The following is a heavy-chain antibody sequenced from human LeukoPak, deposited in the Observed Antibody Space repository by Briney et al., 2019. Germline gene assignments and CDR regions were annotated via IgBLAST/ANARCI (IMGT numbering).Heavy chain of an antibody. V-gene: IGHV3-74*03. CDR3: ARGGNYGTLDF. D-gene: IGHD1-7*01. Sequence: GGSLRLSCAASGFTFSNYWMYWVRQDPGKGLLWVSRINNDGSSTVYADSVKGRFTISRDNAKNTPYLQMNSLRAADTAVYYCARGGNYGTLDFWGRGTLVTVSS. CDR2: INNDGSST. CDR1: GFTFSNYW. J-gene: IGHJ4*02.